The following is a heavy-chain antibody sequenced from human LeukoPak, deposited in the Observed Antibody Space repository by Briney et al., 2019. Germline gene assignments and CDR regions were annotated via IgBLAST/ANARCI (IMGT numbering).Heavy chain of an antibody. CDR3: ARPHPAHNYDISTSGWFDP. CDR2: ISYDGSNK. J-gene: IGHJ5*02. D-gene: IGHD3-9*01. V-gene: IGHV3-30-3*01. Sequence: GGSLRLSCAASGFTFSSYAMHWVRQAPGKGLEWVAVISYDGSNKYYADSVKGRFTISRDNSKNTLYLQMNSLRAEDTAVYYCARPHPAHNYDISTSGWFDPWGQGTLVTVSS. CDR1: GFTFSSYA.